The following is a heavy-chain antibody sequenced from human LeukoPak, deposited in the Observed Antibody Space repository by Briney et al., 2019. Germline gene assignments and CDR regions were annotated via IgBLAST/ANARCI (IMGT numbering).Heavy chain of an antibody. CDR3: VKFPTAHYFDY. CDR1: GFTFSSYA. D-gene: IGHD4-17*01. CDR2: IGSSGIVT. Sequence: PGGSLRLSCAASGFTFSSYAMSWVRQPPEKGLEWVSTIGSSGIVTYYADSVKGRFTISRDNSKNTLFLQMNSLRAEDAAIYYCVKFPTAHYFDYWGQGTLVTVSS. J-gene: IGHJ4*02. V-gene: IGHV3-23*05.